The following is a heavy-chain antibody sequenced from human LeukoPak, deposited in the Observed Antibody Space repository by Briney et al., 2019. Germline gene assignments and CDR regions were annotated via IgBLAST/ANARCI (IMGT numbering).Heavy chain of an antibody. CDR2: IIPIFGTA. J-gene: IGHJ6*02. D-gene: IGHD3-9*01. Sequence: GASVKVSCKAPGGTFSSYAISWVRQAPGQGLEWMGGIIPIFGTANYAQKFQGRVTITADESTSTAYMELSSLRSEDTAVYYCARAEDFLTGYARIYYGMDVWGQGTTVTVSS. CDR3: ARAEDFLTGYARIYYGMDV. V-gene: IGHV1-69*13. CDR1: GGTFSSYA.